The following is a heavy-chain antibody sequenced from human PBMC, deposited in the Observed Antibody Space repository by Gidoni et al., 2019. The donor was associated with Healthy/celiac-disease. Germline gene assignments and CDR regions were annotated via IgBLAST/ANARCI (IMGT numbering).Heavy chain of an antibody. CDR3: ARHPYTAMPIYYMDV. CDR1: VGSISTSSYY. Sequence: QLQLQESGPGLVKPSETLSLTCTVSVGSISTSSYYWGWIRQPPGKGLEWIGSIYYSGSTYYNPSLKSRVTISVDTSKNQFSLKLSSVTAADTAVYYCARHPYTAMPIYYMDVWGKGTTVTVSS. CDR2: IYYSGST. D-gene: IGHD5-18*01. J-gene: IGHJ6*03. V-gene: IGHV4-39*01.